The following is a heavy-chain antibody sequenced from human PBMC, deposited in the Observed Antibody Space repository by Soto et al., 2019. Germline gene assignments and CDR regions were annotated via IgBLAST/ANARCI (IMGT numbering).Heavy chain of an antibody. CDR3: ARVRANDYEIDY. V-gene: IGHV3-7*03. J-gene: IGHJ4*02. Sequence: EVQLVESGGGLVQPGGSLRLSCAASGFMFGSYWMTWVRHAPGKGLQWVANIKRDGSEKYYVDSVKGRFTISRDNADNLVFLDMTSLRVDDTATYYCARVRANDYEIDYSCQGALVTVSS. D-gene: IGHD4-17*01. CDR1: GFMFGSYW. CDR2: IKRDGSEK.